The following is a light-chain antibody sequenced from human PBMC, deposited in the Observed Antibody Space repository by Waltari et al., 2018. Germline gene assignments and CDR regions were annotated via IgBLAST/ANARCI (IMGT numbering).Light chain of an antibody. J-gene: IGLJ3*02. Sequence: QSALTQPASMSGSPGHSVTISCTGTSDDVGGYNLVSWYQQHPGKAPKLIIFEVTKRASRVFNRLLGARAGKPGSLTLSGLQPEDEAAYYCCSYAGTDSWVFGGGTKVTVL. CDR1: SDDVGGYNL. V-gene: IGLV2-23*02. CDR2: EVT. CDR3: CSYAGTDSWV.